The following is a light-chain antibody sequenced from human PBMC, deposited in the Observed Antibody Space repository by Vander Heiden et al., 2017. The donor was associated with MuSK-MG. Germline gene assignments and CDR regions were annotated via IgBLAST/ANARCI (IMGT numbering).Light chain of an antibody. CDR3: QQSDSVPIT. CDR2: AAS. V-gene: IGKV1-39*01. CDR1: QNIFTF. Sequence: RVTITCRASQNIFTFLNWYQQKPGKAPNLLIYAASTLQSGVPSKFSGSGSGTDFTLTISRLQPEDLATYYCQQSDSVPITFGGGTKVEIE. J-gene: IGKJ4*01.